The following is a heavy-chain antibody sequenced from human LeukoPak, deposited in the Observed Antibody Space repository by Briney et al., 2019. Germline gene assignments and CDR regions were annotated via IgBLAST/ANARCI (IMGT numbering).Heavy chain of an antibody. Sequence: PGGSLRLSCAASGFTFSDYYMSWIRQAPGKGLEWVAYISGIDTTTFYADSVKGRFTISRDNAKNSLYLQMNSLRVEDTAVYYCARDFWQQGDDSWGQGTLVTVSS. V-gene: IGHV3-11*01. D-gene: IGHD3-3*01. CDR2: ISGIDTTT. CDR1: GFTFSDYY. CDR3: ARDFWQQGDDS. J-gene: IGHJ5*01.